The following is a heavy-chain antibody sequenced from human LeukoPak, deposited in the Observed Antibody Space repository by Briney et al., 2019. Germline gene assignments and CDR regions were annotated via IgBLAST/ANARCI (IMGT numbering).Heavy chain of an antibody. V-gene: IGHV3-30*04. CDR1: GFTFSSYA. CDR2: ISYDGSNK. CDR3: AKDLGCSSTSCYWVLNYYYGMDV. D-gene: IGHD2-2*01. Sequence: GRSLRLSCAASGFTFSSYAMHWVRQAPGKGLEWVAVISYDGSNKYYADSVKGRFTISRDNSKNTLYLQMNSLRAEDTAVYYCAKDLGCSSTSCYWVLNYYYGMDVWGQGTTVTVSS. J-gene: IGHJ6*02.